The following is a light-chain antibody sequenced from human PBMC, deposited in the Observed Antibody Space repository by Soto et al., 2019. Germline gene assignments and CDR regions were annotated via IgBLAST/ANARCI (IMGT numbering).Light chain of an antibody. V-gene: IGLV2-11*01. J-gene: IGLJ1*01. Sequence: QSALTQPRSVSGSPGQSVAISCTGTSRDVDAYDFVSWYQHHPGIAPKLIISEVSKRPSGVSHRLSVSKSGNTASLTISGLQAEDEADYFCWAFAGRFYVFGTRSKVTVL. CDR3: WAFAGRFYV. CDR1: SRDVDAYDF. CDR2: EVS.